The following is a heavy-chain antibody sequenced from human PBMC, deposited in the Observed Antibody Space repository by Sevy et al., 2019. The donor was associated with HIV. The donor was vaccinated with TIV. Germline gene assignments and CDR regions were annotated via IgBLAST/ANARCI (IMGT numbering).Heavy chain of an antibody. J-gene: IGHJ4*02. CDR3: AKEGQGEYYDSSGSFDY. V-gene: IGHV3-23*01. Sequence: GGSLRLSCAASGFTLSSYAMSWVRQAPGKGLEWVSSISGSGSFTYYADSVKGHFTISRDNSKNTLYLQMTSLRAEDTAVYYCAKEGQGEYYDSSGSFDYWGQGTLVTVSS. D-gene: IGHD3-22*01. CDR1: GFTLSSYA. CDR2: ISGSGSFT.